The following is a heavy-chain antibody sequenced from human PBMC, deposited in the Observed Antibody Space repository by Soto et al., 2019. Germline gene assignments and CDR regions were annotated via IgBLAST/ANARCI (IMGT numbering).Heavy chain of an antibody. CDR3: ARDSVRGYYDSSGYFTALDY. CDR1: GFTFSSYG. Sequence: GVSLRLSCAASGFTFSSYGMHWVRQAPGKGLEWVAVIWYDGSNKYYADSVKGRFTISRDNSKNSLFLQMNSLRAEDTAVYYCARDSVRGYYDSSGYFTALDYWGQGTLVTVSA. CDR2: IWYDGSNK. V-gene: IGHV3-33*01. J-gene: IGHJ4*02. D-gene: IGHD3-22*01.